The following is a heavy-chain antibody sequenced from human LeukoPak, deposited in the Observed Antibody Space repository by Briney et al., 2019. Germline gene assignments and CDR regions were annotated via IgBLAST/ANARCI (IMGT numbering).Heavy chain of an antibody. CDR2: IYPGDSDT. CDR1: GYTFTSYW. Sequence: GESLKISCKGSGYTFTSYWIAWVRQMPGKGLEWMGMIYPGDSDTRYSPSFQGQVTISADKSISTAYLQWSSLKASDTAMYYCARSHIAAAGTDWFDPWGQGTLVTVSS. V-gene: IGHV5-51*01. J-gene: IGHJ5*02. CDR3: ARSHIAAAGTDWFDP. D-gene: IGHD6-13*01.